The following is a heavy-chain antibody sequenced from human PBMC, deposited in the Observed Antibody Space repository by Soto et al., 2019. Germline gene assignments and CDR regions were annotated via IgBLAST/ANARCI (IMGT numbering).Heavy chain of an antibody. Sequence: PSQTLSLTCAISGDSVSSNSAAWNWIRQSPSRGLEWLGRTYYRSKWYNDYAVSVKSRITINPDTSKNQFSLQLNSVTPEDTAVYYCARDRICSSTSCYPYYYYYMDVWGKGTTVTVSS. V-gene: IGHV6-1*01. CDR2: TYYRSKWYN. D-gene: IGHD2-2*01. CDR3: ARDRICSSTSCYPYYYYYMDV. CDR1: GDSVSSNSAA. J-gene: IGHJ6*03.